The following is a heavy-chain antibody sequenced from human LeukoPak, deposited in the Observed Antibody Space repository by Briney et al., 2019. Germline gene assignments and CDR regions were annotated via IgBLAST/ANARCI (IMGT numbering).Heavy chain of an antibody. CDR3: ARSGYSSSWPFDY. CDR1: GGTFSSYL. V-gene: IGHV1-69*13. Sequence: SVKVSCKASGGTFSSYLISWVRQAPGQGLEWMGGIIPIFGTANYAQKFQGRVTITADESTSTAYMELSSLRAEDTAVYYCARSGYSSSWPFDYWGQGTLVTVSS. D-gene: IGHD6-13*01. J-gene: IGHJ4*02. CDR2: IIPIFGTA.